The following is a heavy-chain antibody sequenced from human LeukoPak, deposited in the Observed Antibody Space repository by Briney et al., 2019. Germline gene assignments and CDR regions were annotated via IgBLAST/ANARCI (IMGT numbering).Heavy chain of an antibody. J-gene: IGHJ4*02. Sequence: PSETLSLTCTVSGGSISSSSYYWGWIRQPPGKGLEWIGSIYYSGSTYYNPSLKSRVTISVDTSKNQFSLKLTSVTAADTAVYFCARHGGYIAAASYWGQGTVVTVSS. CDR3: ARHGGYIAAASY. CDR2: IYYSGST. CDR1: GGSISSSSYY. D-gene: IGHD6-13*01. V-gene: IGHV4-39*01.